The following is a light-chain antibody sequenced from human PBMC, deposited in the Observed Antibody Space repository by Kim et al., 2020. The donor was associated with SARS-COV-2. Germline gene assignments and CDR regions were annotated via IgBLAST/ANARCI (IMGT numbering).Light chain of an antibody. Sequence: DIQMTQSPSSLSASVGDRVTITCRASQSISIYLNWYQQKPGKAPKLLIDAASSLQSGVPSRFSGSGSGTDFTLTISSLQPEDFATYYCQLSYSIPWAFGQGTKVDIK. J-gene: IGKJ1*01. CDR1: QSISIY. CDR2: AAS. V-gene: IGKV1-39*01. CDR3: QLSYSIPWA.